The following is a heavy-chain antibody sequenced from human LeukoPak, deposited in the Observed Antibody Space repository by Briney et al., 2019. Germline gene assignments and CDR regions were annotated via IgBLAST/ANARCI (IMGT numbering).Heavy chain of an antibody. CDR3: ARDADWGYDAFDI. Sequence: SQTLSLTCALSGDSVSVNSDAWNWIRQSPSRGLEWLGRTYYKSKWYNDYAVSVKSRITISPDTSKNQFSLQLNSVTPEDTAVYYCARDADWGYDAFDIWGPGTMVTVSS. CDR2: TYYKSKWYN. V-gene: IGHV6-1*01. J-gene: IGHJ3*02. CDR1: GDSVSVNSDA. D-gene: IGHD7-27*01.